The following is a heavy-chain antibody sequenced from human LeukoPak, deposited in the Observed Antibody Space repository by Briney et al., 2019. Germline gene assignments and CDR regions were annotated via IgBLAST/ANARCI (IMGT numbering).Heavy chain of an antibody. CDR3: AGSGSYYNGWFDP. D-gene: IGHD3-10*01. CDR2: IHYSGNS. J-gene: IGHJ5*02. V-gene: IGHV4-61*05. CDR1: GSSISSGYY. Sequence: SETLSLTCSVSGSSISSGYYWGWIRQPPGKGLEWIGYIHYSGNSNYNPSLNSRVTISIDTSRNQFSLKLSSVTAADTAVYHCAGSGSYYNGWFDPWGQGTLVTVSS.